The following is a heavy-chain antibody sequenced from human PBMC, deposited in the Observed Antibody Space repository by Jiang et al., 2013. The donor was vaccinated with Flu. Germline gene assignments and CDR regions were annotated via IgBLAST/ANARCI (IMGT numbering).Heavy chain of an antibody. J-gene: IGHJ3*02. Sequence: PSLKSRVTISVDTSKNQFSLKLSSVTAADTAVYYCARSGARRGSGWYRRCAFDIWGQGTMVTVSS. D-gene: IGHD6-19*01. CDR3: ARSGARRGSGWYRRCAFDI. V-gene: IGHV4-34*01.